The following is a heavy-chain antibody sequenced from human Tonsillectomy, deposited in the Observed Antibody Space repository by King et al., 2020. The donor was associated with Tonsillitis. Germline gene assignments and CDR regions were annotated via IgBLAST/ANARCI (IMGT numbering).Heavy chain of an antibody. CDR2: IRNKGYGGTT. V-gene: IGHV3-49*04. CDR3: SSPDYYDSSGYYLGY. D-gene: IGHD3-22*01. J-gene: IGHJ4*02. CDR1: GVIFGDFA. Sequence: VQLVESGGGLVQPGRSLRLSCTASGVIFGDFAMNWVRQAPGKGLEWVGFIRNKGYGGTTEYAASVKGRFTISRGDSKSIAYLQMNSLETEDTAVYYCSSPDYYDSSGYYLGYWGQGTLVTVSS.